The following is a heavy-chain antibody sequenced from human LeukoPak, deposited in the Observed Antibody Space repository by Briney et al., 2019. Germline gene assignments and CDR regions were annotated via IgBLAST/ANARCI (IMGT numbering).Heavy chain of an antibody. CDR1: GGSISTYY. J-gene: IGHJ3*02. Sequence: SETLSLTCTVSGGSISTYYWSWIRQPPGKGLEWIAYVYSSGHTNYNPSLKGRVTISVDTSKNQFSLKVNSVTAADTAVYYCARHPFSDGFDIWGQGTMVTVPS. CDR3: ARHPFSDGFDI. CDR2: VYSSGHT. V-gene: IGHV4-59*08.